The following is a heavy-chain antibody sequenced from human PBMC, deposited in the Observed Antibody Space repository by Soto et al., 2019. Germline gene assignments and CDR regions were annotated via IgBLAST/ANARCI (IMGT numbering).Heavy chain of an antibody. CDR2: FYYSGST. J-gene: IGHJ5*02. Sequence: SETLSLTCTVSGGSISTGGYYWNWIRQHPGKGLEWTGYFYYSGSTYYNPSLKSRVTISVNTSKNQFSLKLSSVTAADTAVYYCARSVFPWGQGTLVTVS. CDR3: ARSVFP. V-gene: IGHV4-31*03. CDR1: GGSISTGGYY.